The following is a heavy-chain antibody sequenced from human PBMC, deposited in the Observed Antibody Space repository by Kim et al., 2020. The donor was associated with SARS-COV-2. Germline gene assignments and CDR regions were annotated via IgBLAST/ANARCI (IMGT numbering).Heavy chain of an antibody. CDR1: GFSFSDYY. CDR3: ARTWIQLSLTDY. CDR2: ISSSGSTI. D-gene: IGHD5-18*01. J-gene: IGHJ4*02. Sequence: GGSLRLSCAASGFSFSDYYMSWIRQAPGKGLEWVSYISSSGSTIYYADSVKGRFTISRDNAKNSLYLQMNSLRAEDTDVYYCARTWIQLSLTDYWGQGNMVTVSS. V-gene: IGHV3-11*04.